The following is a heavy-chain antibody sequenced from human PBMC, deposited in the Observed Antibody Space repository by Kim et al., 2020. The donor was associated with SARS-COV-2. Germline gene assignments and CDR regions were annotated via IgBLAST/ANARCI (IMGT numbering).Heavy chain of an antibody. CDR3: ARDWYCSSTSCRLDYYYYGMDV. Sequence: SQTLSLTCTVSGGSISSYYWSWIRQPAGKGLEWIGRIYTSGSTNYNPSLKSRVTMSVDTSKNQFSLKLSSVTAADTAVYYCARDWYCSSTSCRLDYYYYGMDVWGQGTTVTVSS. CDR2: IYTSGST. CDR1: GGSISSYY. V-gene: IGHV4-4*07. J-gene: IGHJ6*02. D-gene: IGHD2-2*01.